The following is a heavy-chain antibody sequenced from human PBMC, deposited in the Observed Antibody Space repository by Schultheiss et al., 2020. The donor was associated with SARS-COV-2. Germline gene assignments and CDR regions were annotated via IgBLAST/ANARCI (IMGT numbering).Heavy chain of an antibody. J-gene: IGHJ4*02. Sequence: SVKVSCKASGYTFTSYGISWVRQAPGQGLEWMGIINPNGGGTTYAQKFQGRVTITADESTSTAYMELSSLRSEDTAVYYCARDKEGFDGWGQGTLVTVSS. CDR3: ARDKEGFDG. V-gene: IGHV1-69*11. CDR2: INPNGGGT. CDR1: GYTFTSYG. D-gene: IGHD3-10*01.